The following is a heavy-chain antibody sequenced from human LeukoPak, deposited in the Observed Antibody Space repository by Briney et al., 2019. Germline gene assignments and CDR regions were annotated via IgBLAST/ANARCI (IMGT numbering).Heavy chain of an antibody. V-gene: IGHV1-18*01. J-gene: IGHJ6*03. Sequence: ASVKVSCKASGYTFTRYGISWVRQAPGQGLEWMGWISAYNGNSNYAQKLQGRVTRTTDTSTSTAYMELRSLRSDDTAVYYCARGRPRSGYYVGYYYYYYYMDVWGKGTTVTVSS. CDR2: ISAYNGNS. CDR3: ARGRPRSGYYVGYYYYYYYMDV. D-gene: IGHD3-3*01. CDR1: GYTFTRYG.